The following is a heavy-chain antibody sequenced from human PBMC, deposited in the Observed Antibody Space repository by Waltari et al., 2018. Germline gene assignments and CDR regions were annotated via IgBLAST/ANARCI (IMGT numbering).Heavy chain of an antibody. D-gene: IGHD5-12*01. V-gene: IGHV4-39*01. CDR3: ATYIGASVGTAAFDV. CDR2: VSYSGTT. CDR1: GASIPSNRHY. Sequence: QLQLQESCPRLVRPSETLSLICSVSGASIPSNRHYWAWIHQAPGQGLGWIGTVSYSGTTYISPSLKSRVSVSRGTSKNQVSLRLGAVTAADMAVYYCATYIGASVGTAAFDVWGQGTMVTVSS. J-gene: IGHJ3*01.